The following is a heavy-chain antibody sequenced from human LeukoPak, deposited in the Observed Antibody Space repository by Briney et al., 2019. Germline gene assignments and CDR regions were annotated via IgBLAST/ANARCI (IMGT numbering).Heavy chain of an antibody. CDR2: ISGSGGST. Sequence: PGGSLRLSCAASGFTFSSYAMSWVRQAPGKGLEWVSAISGSGGSTYYADSVKGRFTTSRDNSKNTLYLQMNSLRAEDTAVYYCAKRRGYDPRIYYFDYWGQGTLVTVSS. V-gene: IGHV3-23*01. D-gene: IGHD5-12*01. J-gene: IGHJ4*02. CDR3: AKRRGYDPRIYYFDY. CDR1: GFTFSSYA.